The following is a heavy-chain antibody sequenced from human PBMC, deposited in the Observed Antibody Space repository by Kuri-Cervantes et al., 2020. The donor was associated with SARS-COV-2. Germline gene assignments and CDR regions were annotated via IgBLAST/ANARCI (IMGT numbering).Heavy chain of an antibody. J-gene: IGHJ4*02. CDR1: GGTFSSYA. V-gene: IGHV1-69*06. CDR2: IIPIFGTA. CDR3: ARESNYGDAPRLGY. D-gene: IGHD4-17*01. Sequence: SVKVSCKASGGTFSSYAISWVRQAPGQGLEWMGGIIPIFGTANYAQKFQGRVTIAADKSTSTAYMELSSLRSEDAAVYYCARESNYGDAPRLGYWGQGTLVTVSS.